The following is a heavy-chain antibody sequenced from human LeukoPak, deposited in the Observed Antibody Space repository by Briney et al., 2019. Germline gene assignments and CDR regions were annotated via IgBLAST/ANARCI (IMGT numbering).Heavy chain of an antibody. CDR3: ASLLRRTKSSSSNFDY. CDR1: GGSFSGYY. CDR2: INHSGST. V-gene: IGHV4-34*01. J-gene: IGHJ4*02. D-gene: IGHD6-6*01. Sequence: PSETLSLTCAVYGGSFSGYYWSWIRQPPGKGLEWIGEINHSGSTNYNPSLKSRATISVDTSKNQFSLKLSSVTAADTAVYYCASLLRRTKSSSSNFDYWGQGTLVTVSS.